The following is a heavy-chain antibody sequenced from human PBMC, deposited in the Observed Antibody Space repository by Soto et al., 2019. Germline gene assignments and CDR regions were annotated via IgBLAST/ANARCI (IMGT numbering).Heavy chain of an antibody. CDR3: ARHAAGGHYYYGMDV. CDR1: GDSISSYH. J-gene: IGHJ6*02. D-gene: IGHD3-10*01. Sequence: SETLSLTCSVSGDSISSYHWSWIRQPPGKGLEWIAYVHDSGTTNYSPSLKNRVTISVDTSKNQLSLKLSSVTAADTAVFYCARHAAGGHYYYGMDVWGQGTTVTVSS. V-gene: IGHV4-59*08. CDR2: VHDSGTT.